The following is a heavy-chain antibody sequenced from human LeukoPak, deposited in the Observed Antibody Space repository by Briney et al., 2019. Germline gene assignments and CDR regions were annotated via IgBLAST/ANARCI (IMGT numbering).Heavy chain of an antibody. D-gene: IGHD3-22*01. Sequence: SETLSLTCTVSGYSISSGYYWGWIRQPPGKGLEWIGSIYHSGSTYYNPSLKSRVTISVDTSKNQFSLKLSSVTAADTAVYYCARVFYDSSGFDYWDQGTLVTVSS. CDR2: IYHSGST. V-gene: IGHV4-38-2*02. CDR3: ARVFYDSSGFDY. CDR1: GYSISSGYY. J-gene: IGHJ4*02.